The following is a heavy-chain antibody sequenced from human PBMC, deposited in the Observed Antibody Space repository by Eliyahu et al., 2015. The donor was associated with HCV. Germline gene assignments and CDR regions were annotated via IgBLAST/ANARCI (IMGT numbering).Heavy chain of an antibody. Sequence: QVQLEQSGAEVKXPGSSVKXSCXASGGTFSSYAISWVRXAPGQGLEWMGGIIPXFGXANYAQKFQGRVTITADESTSTAYMELSSLRSEDTAVYYCARDLPMVQGVWGQGTLVTVSS. CDR2: IIPXFGXA. CDR3: ARDLPMVQGV. J-gene: IGHJ4*02. D-gene: IGHD3-10*01. CDR1: GGTFSSYA. V-gene: IGHV1-69*01.